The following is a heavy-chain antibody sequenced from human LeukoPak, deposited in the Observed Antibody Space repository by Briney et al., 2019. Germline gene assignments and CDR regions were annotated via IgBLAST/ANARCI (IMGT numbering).Heavy chain of an antibody. Sequence: ASVKVSCKASGYSFTNYDINWVRQATGQGLEWMGWMNPNSDNTIYARKFQGRVTMTSDTFITTAYMELSSLRSEDTAVYYCARGNGYVEGAAAGTTVMDLWGQGTTVTVSS. CDR2: MNPNSDNT. D-gene: IGHD6-13*01. CDR1: GYSFTNYD. V-gene: IGHV1-8*01. CDR3: ARGNGYVEGAAAGTTVMDL. J-gene: IGHJ6*02.